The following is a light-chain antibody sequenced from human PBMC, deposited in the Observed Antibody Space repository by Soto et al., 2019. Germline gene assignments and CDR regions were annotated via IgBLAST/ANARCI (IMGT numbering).Light chain of an antibody. CDR2: EIN. CDR3: SSFAGSNNFPYV. V-gene: IGLV2-8*01. CDR1: SRDVGAYDY. J-gene: IGLJ1*01. Sequence: QSVLTQPPSASGSPGQSVTISCTGTSRDVGAYDYVSWYQQHPGKAPKLMIYEINKRSSGVPDRFSGSQSGNTASLTVSGLQAEDEADYYCSSFAGSNNFPYVFGTGTKVTVL.